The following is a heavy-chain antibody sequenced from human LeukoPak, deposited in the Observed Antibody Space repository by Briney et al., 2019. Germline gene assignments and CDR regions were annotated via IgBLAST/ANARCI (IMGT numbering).Heavy chain of an antibody. Sequence: GGSLRLSCAASGFNFDDYAMHWVRQAPGKGLEWVSLISGDGGTTFYADSVKGRFTISRDNSKNSLYLQMNSLRAEDTAVYYCAKDLWGDRDGFFDSWGQGSLVTVSS. CDR3: AKDLWGDRDGFFDS. CDR1: GFNFDDYA. V-gene: IGHV3-43*02. CDR2: ISGDGGTT. D-gene: IGHD2-21*01. J-gene: IGHJ4*02.